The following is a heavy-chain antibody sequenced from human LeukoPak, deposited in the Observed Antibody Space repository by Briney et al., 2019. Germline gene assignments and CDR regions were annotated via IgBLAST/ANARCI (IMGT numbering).Heavy chain of an antibody. CDR1: GFTVISYY. CDR3: ARERGTTTSDIYLDY. CDR2: IYSGGTT. V-gene: IGHV3-53*01. D-gene: IGHD1-26*01. J-gene: IGHJ4*02. Sequence: GESLGLSVEPLGFTVISYYMTGVRQAPGKALKWVSVIYSGGTTYYADSVKGRFTISRDNSKNTLYLQMNSLRAEDTAVYYCARERGTTTSDIYLDYWGQGTLVTVSS.